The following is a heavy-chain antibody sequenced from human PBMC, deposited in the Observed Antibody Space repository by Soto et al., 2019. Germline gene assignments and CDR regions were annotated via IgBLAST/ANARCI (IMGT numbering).Heavy chain of an antibody. Sequence: QVQLQESGPGLVKPSQTLSLTCTVSGGSISSGGYYWSWIRQHPGKGLEWIGYIYYSGSTYYNPSLKSRVTISVDTSKNQFPLKLSSVTAADTAVYYCARDRANWGSIVGFDYWGQGTLVTVSS. V-gene: IGHV4-31*03. D-gene: IGHD7-27*01. J-gene: IGHJ4*02. CDR3: ARDRANWGSIVGFDY. CDR2: IYYSGST. CDR1: GGSISSGGYY.